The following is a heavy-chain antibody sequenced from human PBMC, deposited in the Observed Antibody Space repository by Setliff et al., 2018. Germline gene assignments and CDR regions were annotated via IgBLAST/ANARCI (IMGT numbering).Heavy chain of an antibody. CDR2: INHSAST. Sequence: SETLSLTCTVSGASVSSHYWDWIRQPPGKGLEWIGEINHSASTNYNPSLKSRVAISVDTSKNQFPLSLSSVTAADTAVYYCARTGTYRYFDYWGQGTLVTVSS. CDR1: GASVSSHY. J-gene: IGHJ4*02. V-gene: IGHV4-34*01. CDR3: ARTGTYRYFDY. D-gene: IGHD1-1*01.